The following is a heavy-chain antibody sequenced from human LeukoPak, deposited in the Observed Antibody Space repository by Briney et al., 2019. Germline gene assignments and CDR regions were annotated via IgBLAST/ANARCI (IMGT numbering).Heavy chain of an antibody. CDR1: GFTVSSNE. CDR3: ARSPPYYYYYMDV. Sequence: GGSLRLSCAASGFTVSSNEMSWVRQAPGKGLEWVSSISGGSTYYADSRKGRFTISRDNSKNTLHLQMNSLRSDDTAVYYCARSPPYYYYYMDVWGKGTTVTISS. V-gene: IGHV3-38-3*01. J-gene: IGHJ6*03. CDR2: ISGGST.